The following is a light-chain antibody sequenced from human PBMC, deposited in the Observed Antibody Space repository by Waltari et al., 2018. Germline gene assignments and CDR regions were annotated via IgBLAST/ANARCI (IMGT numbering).Light chain of an antibody. CDR1: SGHSSNV. Sequence: QLVVTQSPSASASLGASVKLTCTLSSGHSSNVIAWLQQQPEKGPRYLMKVHSDGSHSRGDGIPDRFSGSSSGAERYLTISSLQAEDEADYYCQTGGHGTWVFGGGTKLTVL. CDR2: VHSDGSH. V-gene: IGLV4-69*01. J-gene: IGLJ3*02. CDR3: QTGGHGTWV.